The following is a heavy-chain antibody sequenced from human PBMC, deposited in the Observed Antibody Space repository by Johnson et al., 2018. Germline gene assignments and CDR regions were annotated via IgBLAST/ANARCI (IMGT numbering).Heavy chain of an antibody. CDR1: GFTFSSYS. V-gene: IGHV3-23*04. Sequence: VQLVQSGGGLVTPGGSLRLSCVASGFTFSSYSMNWVRPAPGKGLEWVSTISRSNSSTYYADHVKGRFTISRDNSKNILYLQMNSLRAEDTAIYYCAKNLKSGTYVRAEYFQHWGQGTLVTVSS. CDR2: ISRSNSST. D-gene: IGHD1-26*01. J-gene: IGHJ1*01. CDR3: AKNLKSGTYVRAEYFQH.